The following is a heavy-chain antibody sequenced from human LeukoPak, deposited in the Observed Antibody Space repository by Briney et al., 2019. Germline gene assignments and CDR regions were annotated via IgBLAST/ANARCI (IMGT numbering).Heavy chain of an antibody. CDR1: GFTFSSYS. V-gene: IGHV3-21*01. CDR3: AREKVGATTPQFDY. D-gene: IGHD1-26*01. J-gene: IGHJ4*02. Sequence: PGGSLRLSCAASGFTFSSYSMNWVRQAPGKGLEWVSSISSSSSYIYYADSVKGRFTISRDNAKNSLYLQMNSLRAEDTAAYYCAREKVGATTPQFDYRGQGTLVTVSS. CDR2: ISSSSSYI.